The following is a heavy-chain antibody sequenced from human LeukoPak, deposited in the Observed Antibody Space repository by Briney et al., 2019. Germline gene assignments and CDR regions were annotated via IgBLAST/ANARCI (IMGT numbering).Heavy chain of an antibody. V-gene: IGHV4-4*07. J-gene: IGHJ3*02. CDR1: GGSISSYY. CDR3: ARTLYYGDFADDAFDI. Sequence: SETLSLTCTVSGGSISSYYWNWIRQPAGKGLEWIGRIYTTGSTSYNPSLKSRVTMSVDTSKSQFSLKLSSVTAADTAMYYCARTLYYGDFADDAFDIWGKGTMVTVSS. CDR2: IYTTGST. D-gene: IGHD4-17*01.